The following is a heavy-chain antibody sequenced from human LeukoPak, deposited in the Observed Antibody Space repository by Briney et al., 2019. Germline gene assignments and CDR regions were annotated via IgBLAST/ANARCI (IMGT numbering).Heavy chain of an antibody. CDR1: GGSISSYY. J-gene: IGHJ4*02. V-gene: IGHV4-4*09. Sequence: SETLSLTCTVSGGSISSYYWSWIRQPPGKGLEWIGYIYTSGSTNYNPSLKSRVTISVDASKNQFSLKLSSVTAADTAVYYCATSSSWYYFDYWGQGTLVTVSS. CDR2: IYTSGST. CDR3: ATSSSWYYFDY. D-gene: IGHD6-13*01.